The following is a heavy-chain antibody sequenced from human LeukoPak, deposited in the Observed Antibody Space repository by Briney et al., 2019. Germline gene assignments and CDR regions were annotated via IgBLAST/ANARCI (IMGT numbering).Heavy chain of an antibody. D-gene: IGHD1-26*01. Sequence: GGSLRLSCAASGFNVSNNYMSWVRQAPGKGLEWVSVIYSGGGTYYADSVKGRFTISRDNSKNTLYLQVNSLRAEDTAMYYCAGDSYTLLHYWGQGILVAVSS. CDR3: AGDSYTLLHY. CDR1: GFNVSNNY. V-gene: IGHV3-53*01. CDR2: IYSGGGT. J-gene: IGHJ4*02.